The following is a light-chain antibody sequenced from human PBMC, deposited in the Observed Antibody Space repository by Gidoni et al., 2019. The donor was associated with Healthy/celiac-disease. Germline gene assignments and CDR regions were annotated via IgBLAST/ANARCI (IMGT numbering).Light chain of an antibody. CDR3: GTWDSSLSAVV. CDR1: SSNIGNNY. J-gene: IGLJ2*01. CDR2: DNN. V-gene: IGLV1-51*01. Sequence: QSVLTQPPSVSVAPGQKVTISCSGSSSNIGNNYVSWYQPLPGTAPKLLIYDNNKRPSGIPDRFSGSKSGTSATLGITGLQTGDEADYYCGTWDSSLSAVVFGGGTKLTVL.